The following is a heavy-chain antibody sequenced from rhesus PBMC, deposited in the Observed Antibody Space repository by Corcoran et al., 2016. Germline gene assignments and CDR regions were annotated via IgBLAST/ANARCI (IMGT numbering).Heavy chain of an antibody. D-gene: IGHD1-44*02. Sequence: QVQLVQSGSEIKQPGASVKLSCKASGYTFPSYYMHWVRQAPGQGLEWIGLNSPYKGNKGYAQNFQGRVTITTDTSTSTGYMELSSLRSEDTAVYYCTREDSGSYANYFDYWGQGVLVTVSS. CDR3: TREDSGSYANYFDY. J-gene: IGHJ4*01. CDR2: NSPYKGNK. V-gene: IGHV1-180*01. CDR1: GYTFPSYY.